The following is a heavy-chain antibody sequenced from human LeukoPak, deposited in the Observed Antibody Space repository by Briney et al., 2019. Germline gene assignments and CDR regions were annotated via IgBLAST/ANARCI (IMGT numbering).Heavy chain of an antibody. D-gene: IGHD5-24*01. CDR2: ISSSSSYI. V-gene: IGHV3-21*01. CDR3: ARDGDGYNYFDY. J-gene: IGHJ4*02. CDR1: GFTFDDYG. Sequence: PGGSLRLSCAGSGFTFDDYGMNWVRQAPGKGLEWVSSISSSSSYIYYADSVKGRFTISRDNAKNSLYLQMNSLRAEDTAVYYCARDGDGYNYFDYWGQGTLVTVSS.